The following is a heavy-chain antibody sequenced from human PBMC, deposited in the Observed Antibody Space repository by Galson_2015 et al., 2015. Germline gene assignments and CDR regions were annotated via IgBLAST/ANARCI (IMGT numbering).Heavy chain of an antibody. V-gene: IGHV3-30*18. CDR1: GFTFSSYG. CDR3: AKDRRIMITFGGVYDACDI. J-gene: IGHJ3*02. Sequence: LRLSCAASGFTFSSYGMHWVRQAPGKGLEWVATISYDGSIKYYADSVKGRFTISRDKSKNTLYLQMNSLRAEDTAVYYCAKDRRIMITFGGVYDACDIWGQGTMVTVSS. D-gene: IGHD3-16*01. CDR2: ISYDGSIK.